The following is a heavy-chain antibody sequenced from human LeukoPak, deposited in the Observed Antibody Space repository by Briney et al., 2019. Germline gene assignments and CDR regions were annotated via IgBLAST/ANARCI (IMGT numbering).Heavy chain of an antibody. D-gene: IGHD6-6*01. V-gene: IGHV3-48*03. CDR2: ISSSGSIK. CDR3: SAQYSSSSVVDY. J-gene: IGHJ4*02. Sequence: GGSLRLSCAASGFSFSNYEMNWVRQAPGKGLEWVSYISSSGSIKYSADAVRGRFTISRDNAENSLYLQMNSLRAEDTATYYCSAQYSSSSVVDYWGQGTLVTVSS. CDR1: GFSFSNYE.